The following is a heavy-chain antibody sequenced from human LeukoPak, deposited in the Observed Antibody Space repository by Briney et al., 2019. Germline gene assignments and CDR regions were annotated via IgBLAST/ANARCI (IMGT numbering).Heavy chain of an antibody. CDR1: GFIFSSYE. V-gene: IGHV3-64*01. CDR2: ISTNGGGT. Sequence: GGSLRLSCAASGFIFSSYEMNWVRQTPGKGLEYVSAISTNGGGTYYANSVKARFTISRDNSKNTLYLQMGSLRAEDMAVYYCARYCNGVTCYSGYDYWGQGTLVTVSS. D-gene: IGHD2-15*01. CDR3: ARYCNGVTCYSGYDY. J-gene: IGHJ4*02.